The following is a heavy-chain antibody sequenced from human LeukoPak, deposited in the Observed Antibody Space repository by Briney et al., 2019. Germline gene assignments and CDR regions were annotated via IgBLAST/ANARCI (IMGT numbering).Heavy chain of an antibody. Sequence: SETLSLTCTVSGGSISSYYWSWIRQPPGKGLEWVGYIYYSGSTNYNPSLKSRVTISVDTSKNQISLTLSSVTAADTAVYHCARHIWLGSSSQDAFDIWGQGTMVTVSS. CDR3: ARHIWLGSSSQDAFDI. D-gene: IGHD3-9*01. CDR1: GGSISSYY. J-gene: IGHJ3*02. CDR2: IYYSGST. V-gene: IGHV4-59*08.